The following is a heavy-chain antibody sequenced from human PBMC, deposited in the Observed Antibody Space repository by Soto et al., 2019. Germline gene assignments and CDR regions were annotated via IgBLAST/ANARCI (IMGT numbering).Heavy chain of an antibody. CDR3: AKDTITMVRGVTPNWFDP. J-gene: IGHJ5*02. CDR2: ISGSGGST. D-gene: IGHD3-10*01. V-gene: IGHV3-23*01. CDR1: GFTFSSYA. Sequence: GGSLRLSCAASGFTFSSYAMSWVRQAPGKGLEWVSAISGSGGSTYYADSVKGRFTISRDNSKNTLYLQMNSLRAEDTAVYYCAKDTITMVRGVTPNWFDPWGQGTLVTVSS.